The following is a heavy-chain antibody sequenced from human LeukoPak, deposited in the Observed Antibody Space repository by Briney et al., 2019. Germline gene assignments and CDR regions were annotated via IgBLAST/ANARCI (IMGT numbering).Heavy chain of an antibody. D-gene: IGHD4-17*01. J-gene: IGHJ4*02. V-gene: IGHV4-59*08. CDR2: IYSSGST. CDR3: ARHNGDRRGAAGF. Sequence: SETLSLTCTVSGGSISSYYWSWIRQPPGKGLEWIGYIYSSGSTNYNPSLKSRVTISLGTSKNQFSLTLNSVTAADTAVYYCARHNGDRRGAAGFWGQGALVTVSS. CDR1: GGSISSYY.